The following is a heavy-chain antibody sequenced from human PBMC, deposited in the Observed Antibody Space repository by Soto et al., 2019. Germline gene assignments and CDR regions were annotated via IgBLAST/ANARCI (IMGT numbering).Heavy chain of an antibody. V-gene: IGHV4-4*07. J-gene: IGHJ4*02. D-gene: IGHD5-18*01. CDR2: IFNRGST. Sequence: ETLSLTCSVSGVSVTSYYWNWIRQPAGKGLEWIGRIFNRGSTSYNPSLKSRVTVSLDTSKNQISLRLNSVAAADTAVYYCARDTGYSYGAYYDYWGQGTLVTVSS. CDR1: GVSVTSYY. CDR3: ARDTGYSYGAYYDY.